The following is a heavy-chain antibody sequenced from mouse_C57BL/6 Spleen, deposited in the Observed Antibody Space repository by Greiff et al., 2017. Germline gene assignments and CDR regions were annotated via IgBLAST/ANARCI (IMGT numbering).Heavy chain of an antibody. CDR3: EGGYYSSSYGY. J-gene: IGHJ2*01. CDR1: GYTFTSYW. CDR2: IYPGSGST. D-gene: IGHD1-1*01. Sequence: QVQLQQPGAELVKPGASVTLSCNASGYTFTSYWITWVKQRPGQGLLWIGDIYPGSGSTNYNEKFKSKATLTVDTSSSPAYLQLSCLTSEVAAAYYGEGGYYSSSYGYGGQGTTLTVSS. V-gene: IGHV1-55*01.